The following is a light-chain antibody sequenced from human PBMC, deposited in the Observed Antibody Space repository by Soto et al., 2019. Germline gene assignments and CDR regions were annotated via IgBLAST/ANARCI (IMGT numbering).Light chain of an antibody. CDR2: DVS. V-gene: IGLV2-14*01. CDR3: SSYTSSSNVV. J-gene: IGLJ2*01. Sequence: QSVLTQPASVSGSPGQSITISCTGTSSDVGGYNYVSWYQQHPGKAPKLMIYDVSNRPSGVSNRFSGPKSGNTASLTISGLQAEDEADYYCSSYTSSSNVVFGGGTKLTVL. CDR1: SSDVGGYNY.